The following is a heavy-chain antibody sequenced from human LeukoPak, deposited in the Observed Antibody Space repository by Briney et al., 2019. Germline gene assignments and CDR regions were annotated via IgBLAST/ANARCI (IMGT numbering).Heavy chain of an antibody. CDR1: GFTFSSYA. J-gene: IGHJ4*02. Sequence: PGGSLRLSCAACGFTFSSYAMSWVRQAPGKGLEWVSAISGSGGSTYYADSVKGRFTISRDNSKNTLYLQMNSLRAEDTAVYYCAAQQWLVSTVDYWGQGTLVTVSS. D-gene: IGHD6-19*01. CDR3: AAQQWLVSTVDY. V-gene: IGHV3-23*01. CDR2: ISGSGGST.